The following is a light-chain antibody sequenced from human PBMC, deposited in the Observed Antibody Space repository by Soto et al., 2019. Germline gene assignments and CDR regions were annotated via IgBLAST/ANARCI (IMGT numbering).Light chain of an antibody. CDR3: QQYNSSLYT. Sequence: DIQMTQAPSTLSASVGDRVTITCRASQSISSWLAWYQQNPGKAHKLLIYDASSLESGVPSRFRGSGSGTEFTRTIRRLHPEDFATYYCQQYNSSLYTFGQGTKLEIK. V-gene: IGKV1-5*01. CDR2: DAS. J-gene: IGKJ2*01. CDR1: QSISSW.